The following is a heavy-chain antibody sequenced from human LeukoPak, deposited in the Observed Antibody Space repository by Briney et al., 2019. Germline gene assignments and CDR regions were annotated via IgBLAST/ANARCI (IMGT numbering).Heavy chain of an antibody. CDR1: GFTFSSYG. CDR3: AGRYGGNVFDI. V-gene: IGHV3-30*03. J-gene: IGHJ3*02. Sequence: GGSLRLSCAASGFTFSSYGMHWVRQAPGKGLEWVAVISYDGSNKYYADSVKGRFTISRDNSKNTLYLQMNSLRAEDTAVYYCAGRYGGNVFDIWGQGKMVTVFS. D-gene: IGHD4-23*01. CDR2: ISYDGSNK.